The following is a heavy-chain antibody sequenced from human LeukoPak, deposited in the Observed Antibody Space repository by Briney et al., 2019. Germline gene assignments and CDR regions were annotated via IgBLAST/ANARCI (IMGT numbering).Heavy chain of an antibody. CDR1: GASFSGYY. V-gene: IGHV4-34*01. J-gene: IGHJ4*02. D-gene: IGHD3-10*01. CDR3: ARRTDGSGIDY. CDR2: INHSGST. Sequence: PSETLSLTCAVDGASFSGYYCSWVRQPAGKGLEWIGEINHSGSTNYNPSLKSRVTISVDTSKNQFSLKLSSVTAADTAVYYCARRTDGSGIDYWGQGTLVTVSS.